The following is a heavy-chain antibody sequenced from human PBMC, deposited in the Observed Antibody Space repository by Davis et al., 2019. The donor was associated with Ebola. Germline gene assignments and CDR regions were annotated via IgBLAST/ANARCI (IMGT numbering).Heavy chain of an antibody. V-gene: IGHV3-15*07. CDR3: TTGIVVVPATIRGYYGMDV. J-gene: IGHJ6*02. Sequence: GESLKISCAASGFTFSNAWMNWVRQAPGKGLEWVGRIKSKTDGGTTDYAAPVKGRFTISRDDSKNTLYLQMNSLKTEDTAVYYCTTGIVVVPATIRGYYGMDVWGQGTTVTVSS. CDR1: GFTFSNAW. CDR2: IKSKTDGGTT. D-gene: IGHD2-2*02.